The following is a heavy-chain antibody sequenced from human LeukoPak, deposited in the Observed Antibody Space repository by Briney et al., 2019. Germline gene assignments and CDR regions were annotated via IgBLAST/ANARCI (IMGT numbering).Heavy chain of an antibody. D-gene: IGHD1-26*01. V-gene: IGHV4-61*08. CDR2: IYYISNT. CDR3: ARTQSQSGSYRYYFGY. Sequence: PSETLSLTCTVSGASVGSSGYYWSWIRQPPGGGLEWIGYIYYISNTNYNPSLKSRVTMSIDPSRNQFSLKVNSVTAADMAVYYCARTQSQSGSYRYYFGYWGQGTLVTVSS. J-gene: IGHJ4*02. CDR1: GASVGSSGYY.